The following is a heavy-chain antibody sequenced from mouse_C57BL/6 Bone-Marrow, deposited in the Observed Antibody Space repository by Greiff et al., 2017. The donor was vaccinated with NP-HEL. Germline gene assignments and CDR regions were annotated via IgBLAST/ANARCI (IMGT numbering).Heavy chain of an antibody. Sequence: VQLQQSGAELARPGASVKLSCKASGYTFTSYGISWVKQRTGQGLEWIGEIYPRSGNTDYNEKFKGKATLTADKSSSTAYMGLRSLTSEDSAVYFCARDYDYRRKPSAMDYWGQGTSVTVSS. CDR1: GYTFTSYG. V-gene: IGHV1-81*01. J-gene: IGHJ4*01. CDR3: ARDYDYRRKPSAMDY. CDR2: IYPRSGNT. D-gene: IGHD2-4*01.